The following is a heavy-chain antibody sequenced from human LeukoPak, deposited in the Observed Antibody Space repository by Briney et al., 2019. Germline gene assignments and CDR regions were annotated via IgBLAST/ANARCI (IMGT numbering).Heavy chain of an antibody. CDR1: GYTFTGYY. J-gene: IGHJ4*02. Sequence: ASVKVSCKASGYTFTGYYMHWVRQAPGQGLGWMGWINPNSGGTNYAQKFQGRVTMTRDTSISTAYMELSRLRSDDTAVYYCARVRRFLEWSYFDYWGQGTLVTVPS. D-gene: IGHD3-3*01. V-gene: IGHV1-2*02. CDR3: ARVRRFLEWSYFDY. CDR2: INPNSGGT.